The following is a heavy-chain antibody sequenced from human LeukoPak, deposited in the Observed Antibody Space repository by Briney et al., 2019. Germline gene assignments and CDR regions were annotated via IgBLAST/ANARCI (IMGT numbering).Heavy chain of an antibody. D-gene: IGHD2-15*01. Sequence: PGGSLRLSCAASGFTFSSYAMHWVRQAPGRGLEWVAVISYDGSNKYYADSVKGRFTISRDNSKNTLYLQMNSLRAEDTAVYYCARDLCSGGSCYSDRGDYWGQGTLVTVSS. CDR3: ARDLCSGGSCYSDRGDY. V-gene: IGHV3-30-3*01. CDR2: ISYDGSNK. CDR1: GFTFSSYA. J-gene: IGHJ4*02.